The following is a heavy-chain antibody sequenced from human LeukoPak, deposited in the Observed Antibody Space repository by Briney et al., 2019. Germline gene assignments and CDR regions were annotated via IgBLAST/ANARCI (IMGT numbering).Heavy chain of an antibody. CDR2: ISGSGGST. CDR1: GFTFSSYA. J-gene: IGHJ4*02. Sequence: GGSLRLSCAASGFTFSSYAMSWVRQAPGKGLEWVSAISGSGGSTYYADSVRGRFTISRDNSKNTLYLQMNSLRAEDTAVYYRVYMAVAGLFDYWGQGTLVTVSS. V-gene: IGHV3-23*01. CDR3: VYMAVAGLFDY. D-gene: IGHD6-13*01.